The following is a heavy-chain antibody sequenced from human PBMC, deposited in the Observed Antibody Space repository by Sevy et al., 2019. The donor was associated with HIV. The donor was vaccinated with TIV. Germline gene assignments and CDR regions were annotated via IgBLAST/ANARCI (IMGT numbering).Heavy chain of an antibody. CDR3: AKAGRINWFYYYYGMDV. CDR1: GVTFSDYA. D-gene: IGHD1-1*01. CDR2: ISGFGDKT. J-gene: IGHJ6*02. V-gene: IGHV3-23*01. Sequence: GGSLRLSCAVSGVTFSDYAMSWVRQAPGKGLEWVSFISGFGDKTYYADSVRGRFTISRDNSKNTLHLQMNSLRAEDTAVYYCAKAGRINWFYYYYGMDVRGQGTTVTVSS.